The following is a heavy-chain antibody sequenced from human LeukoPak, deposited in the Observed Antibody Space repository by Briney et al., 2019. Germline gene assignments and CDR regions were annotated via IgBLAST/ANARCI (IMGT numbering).Heavy chain of an antibody. CDR2: ISGSGGST. CDR3: AKGLVGATALGPKIDY. CDR1: GFTFSTAW. V-gene: IGHV3-23*01. J-gene: IGHJ4*02. Sequence: GGSLRLSCAASGFTFSTAWMSWVRQAPGKGLEWVSPISGSGGSTYYADSVKGRFTISRDNSKNTLYLQMNSLRAEDTAVYYCAKGLVGATALGPKIDYWGQGTLVTVSS. D-gene: IGHD1-26*01.